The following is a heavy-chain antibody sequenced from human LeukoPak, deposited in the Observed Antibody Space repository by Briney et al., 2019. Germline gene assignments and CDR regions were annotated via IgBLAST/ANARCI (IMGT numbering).Heavy chain of an antibody. CDR1: GDSISTTNYY. D-gene: IGHD3-3*01. CDR2: IYYSGIT. CDR3: ARVRRSLNWFDS. J-gene: IGHJ5*01. Sequence: SQTLSLTCAVSGDSISTTNYYWGWIRQPPGKGLEWIGIIYYSGITHYNPSLKSRVTILVDTSKNQFSLKLSSVTDADTAVYYCARVRRSLNWFDSWGQGTLVTVSS. V-gene: IGHV4-39*01.